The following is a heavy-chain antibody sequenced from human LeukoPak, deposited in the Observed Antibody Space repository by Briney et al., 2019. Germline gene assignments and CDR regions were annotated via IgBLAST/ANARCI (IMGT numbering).Heavy chain of an antibody. V-gene: IGHV4-59*08. CDR1: GASISDYY. J-gene: IGHJ4*02. D-gene: IGHD3-22*01. Sequence: SETLSLTRTVSGASISDYYWSWIRQPPGKGLEWIGFGHYTGSSNYNPSLKSRVTTSVDTSKSQFSLKLISVTAADTAVYYCARHDNRGYYSLHYWGQGALVTVSS. CDR2: GHYTGSS. CDR3: ARHDNRGYYSLHY.